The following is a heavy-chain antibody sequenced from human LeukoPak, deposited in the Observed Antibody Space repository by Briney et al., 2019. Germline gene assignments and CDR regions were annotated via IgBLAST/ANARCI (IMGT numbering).Heavy chain of an antibody. Sequence: GGSLRLSCAPSGFTFSTYWMGWVRQAPGKGLEWLANINQGGSEKYYVDSVKGRFTISRDNSKNTLYLQMNSLRAEDTAVYYCARDRLRLGELSTLDYWGQGTLVTVSS. CDR2: INQGGSEK. J-gene: IGHJ4*02. V-gene: IGHV3-7*01. CDR1: GFTFSTYW. CDR3: ARDRLRLGELSTLDY. D-gene: IGHD3-16*02.